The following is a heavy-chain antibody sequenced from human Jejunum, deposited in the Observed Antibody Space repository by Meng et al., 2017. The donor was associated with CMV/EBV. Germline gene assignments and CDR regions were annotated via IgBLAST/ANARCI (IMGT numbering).Heavy chain of an antibody. J-gene: IGHJ4*02. V-gene: IGHV3-7*01. Sequence: CAVSWFTYSTFWMSWVRQAPGMGLEWVANIKQDGSATYYADSVKGRFTISRDNAKNSLYLQMDNLRADDTAVYYCVREDIVVFDYWGQGTLVTVSS. CDR1: WFTYSTFW. CDR3: VREDIVVFDY. D-gene: IGHD2-15*01. CDR2: IKQDGSAT.